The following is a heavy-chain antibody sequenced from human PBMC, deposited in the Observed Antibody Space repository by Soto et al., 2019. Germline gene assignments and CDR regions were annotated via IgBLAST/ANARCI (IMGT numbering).Heavy chain of an antibody. CDR3: VLGYCSGATCYSFWFDP. D-gene: IGHD2-15*01. CDR1: GDSISSDSYS. J-gene: IGHJ5*02. V-gene: IGHV4-39*01. Sequence: SETLSLTCTVSVSGDSISSDSYSWGWIRQPPGRGLEWIGTVFYSGSTSYNPSLKSRVTMSVDTSRKQSSLKLSSVTATDTAVYYCVLGYCSGATCYSFWFDPWGQGTLVTVSS. CDR2: VFYSGST.